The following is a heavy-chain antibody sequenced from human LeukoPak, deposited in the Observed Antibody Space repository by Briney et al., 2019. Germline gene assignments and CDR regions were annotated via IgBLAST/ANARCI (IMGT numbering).Heavy chain of an antibody. Sequence: GGSLRLSCAASGLTFSSYAMSWVRQAPGKGLEWVSAISGSGGSTYYADSVKGRFTISRDNSKNTLYLQMNSLRAEDTAVYYCAKDDYGDYWEDYWGQGTLVTVSS. V-gene: IGHV3-23*01. CDR3: AKDDYGDYWEDY. J-gene: IGHJ4*02. CDR2: ISGSGGST. D-gene: IGHD4-17*01. CDR1: GLTFSSYA.